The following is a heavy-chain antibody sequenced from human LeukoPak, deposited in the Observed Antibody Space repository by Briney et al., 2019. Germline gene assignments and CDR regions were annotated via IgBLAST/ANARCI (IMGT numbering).Heavy chain of an antibody. D-gene: IGHD3-10*01. CDR3: ARAFMVRGEY. CDR1: GFTFCSYW. CDR2: IKQDGSEK. V-gene: IGHV3-7*01. Sequence: GGSLRLSCAASGFTFCSYWMSCVRQAPGKGLEWVANIKQDGSEKYYVDSVKGRFTISRDNAKNSPYLQMNSLRAEDTAVYYCARAFMVRGEYWGQGTLVTVSS. J-gene: IGHJ4*02.